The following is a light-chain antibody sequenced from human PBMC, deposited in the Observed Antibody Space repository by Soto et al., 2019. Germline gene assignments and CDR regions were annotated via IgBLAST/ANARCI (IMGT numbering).Light chain of an antibody. J-gene: IGKJ5*01. CDR2: GAS. CDR1: QSVSNNY. CDR3: QQVNSYPQT. V-gene: IGKV3-20*01. Sequence: EIVLTQSPGTLSLSPGERATLSCRASQSVSNNYLAWYQQKPGQAPRLLIYGASNRATGIPDRFSGSGSGTEFTLTISSLQSEDFATYYCQQVNSYPQTFGQGTRLEIK.